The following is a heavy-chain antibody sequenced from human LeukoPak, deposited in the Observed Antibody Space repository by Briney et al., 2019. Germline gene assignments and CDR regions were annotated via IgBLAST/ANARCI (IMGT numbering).Heavy chain of an antibody. D-gene: IGHD2-2*01. Sequence: GGSLILSCAASGFSFSSYGMHWVRQAPGKGLEWVAFIRYDESVKYYADSVKGRFTISRDNSKNTLYLEMNSLRAEDTALYYCARDALKREYYFHYWGQGTLVTVSS. CDR2: IRYDESVK. J-gene: IGHJ4*02. V-gene: IGHV3-30*02. CDR3: ARDALKREYYFHY. CDR1: GFSFSSYG.